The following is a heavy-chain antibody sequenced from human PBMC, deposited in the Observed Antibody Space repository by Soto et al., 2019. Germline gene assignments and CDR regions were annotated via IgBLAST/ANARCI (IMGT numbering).Heavy chain of an antibody. CDR2: IFSNDEK. CDR1: GFSLSNARMG. V-gene: IGHV2-26*01. CDR3: ALTLITMVRGGANWFDP. Sequence: QVTLKESGPVLVKPTETLTLTCTVSGFSLSNARMGVSWIRQPPGKALEWLAHIFSNDEKSYSTSLKSRLTTPKDTSKSQVVLTMTNMDPVDTATYYCALTLITMVRGGANWFDPWGQGTLVTVSS. J-gene: IGHJ5*02. D-gene: IGHD3-10*01.